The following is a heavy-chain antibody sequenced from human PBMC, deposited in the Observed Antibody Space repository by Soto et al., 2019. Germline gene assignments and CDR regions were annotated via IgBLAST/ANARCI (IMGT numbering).Heavy chain of an antibody. CDR2: ISRSSTGI. CDR3: ARAVTWGLDV. Sequence: EVQLVESGGGLVQPGGSRRLSCAASGFTFSLYSMSWVRQAPGKGLEWVSYISRSSTGIHYADSVKGRFTISRDAATNSMHLQMNSLRDGDTAVYYCARAVTWGLDVWGQGTTVSISS. V-gene: IGHV3-48*02. D-gene: IGHD3-10*01. CDR1: GFTFSLYS. J-gene: IGHJ6*02.